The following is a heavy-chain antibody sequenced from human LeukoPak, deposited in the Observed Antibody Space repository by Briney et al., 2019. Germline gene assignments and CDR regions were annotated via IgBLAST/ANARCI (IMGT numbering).Heavy chain of an antibody. CDR3: ARTWEEAGANSGYFDY. Sequence: GGSLRLSCAASGFTFSNYWMTWVRQAAGKGLEWVTSIKEDGSEKYYVDSVKGRFTVSRDNAKDSLYLQMNSLRGEDTAVYYCARTWEEAGANSGYFDYWGQGILVTVSS. D-gene: IGHD1-26*01. J-gene: IGHJ4*02. V-gene: IGHV3-7*01. CDR1: GFTFSNYW. CDR2: IKEDGSEK.